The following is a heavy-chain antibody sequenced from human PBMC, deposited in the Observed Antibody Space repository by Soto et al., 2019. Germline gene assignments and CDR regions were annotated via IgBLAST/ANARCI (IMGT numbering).Heavy chain of an antibody. CDR3: AKTITLSPSDDSRGRGALIDH. CDR2: ISHEGNSK. D-gene: IGHD6-19*01. Sequence: VQLVESGGGLVKPGGSLRLSCAASGFTFSVFGMHWVRQAPGKGPEWVAVISHEGNSKHYADSVKGRFTISRDNAKNTLSLLMDSLRPEDTALYYCAKTITLSPSDDSRGRGALIDHWGQGTLVTVSS. V-gene: IGHV3-30*18. CDR1: GFTFSVFG. J-gene: IGHJ4*02.